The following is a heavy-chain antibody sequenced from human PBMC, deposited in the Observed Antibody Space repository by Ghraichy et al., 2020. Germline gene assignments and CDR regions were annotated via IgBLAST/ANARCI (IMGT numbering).Heavy chain of an antibody. V-gene: IGHV4-39*01. CDR2: IYYSGST. CDR3: ARPTGYSSSPFTFDY. CDR1: GGSISSSSYY. D-gene: IGHD6-13*01. J-gene: IGHJ4*02. Sequence: ESLNISCTVSGGSISSSSYYWGWIRQPPGKGLEWIGSIYYSGSTYYNPSLKSRVTISVDTSKNQFSLKLSSVTAADTAVYYCARPTGYSSSPFTFDYWGQGTLVTVSS.